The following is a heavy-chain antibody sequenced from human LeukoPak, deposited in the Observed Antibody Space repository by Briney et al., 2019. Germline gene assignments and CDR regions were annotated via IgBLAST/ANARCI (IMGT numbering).Heavy chain of an antibody. D-gene: IGHD1-1*01. CDR3: ANLTPDSTTPTGF. Sequence: GGSLRLSCAASGFTVGSNYMSWVRQAPGKGLEWVSLIYSGGSTYYADSVKGRFTISRDNSKNTLFLQMNSLRAGDTAVYYCANLTPDSTTPTGFWGRGTLVTVSS. J-gene: IGHJ4*02. CDR2: IYSGGST. V-gene: IGHV3-53*01. CDR1: GFTVGSNY.